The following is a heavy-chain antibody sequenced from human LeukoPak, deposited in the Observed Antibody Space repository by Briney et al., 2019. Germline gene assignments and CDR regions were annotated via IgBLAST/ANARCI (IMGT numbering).Heavy chain of an antibody. D-gene: IGHD3-22*01. J-gene: IGHJ5*02. CDR3: AFYYYDSSGYPRPWFDP. V-gene: IGHV1-2*02. CDR1: GYTFTGYY. Sequence: ASVKVSCKASGYTFTGYYMHWVRQAPGQGLEWMGWINPNSGGTNYAQKFQGRVTMTTDTSTSTTYMELTSLRSDDTAMYYCAFYYYDSSGYPRPWFDPWGQGTLVTVSS. CDR2: INPNSGGT.